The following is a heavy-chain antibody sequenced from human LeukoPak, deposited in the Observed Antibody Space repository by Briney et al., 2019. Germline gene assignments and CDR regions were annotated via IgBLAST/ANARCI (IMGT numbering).Heavy chain of an antibody. V-gene: IGHV3-11*01. CDR3: ARDCSSTSCSDY. J-gene: IGHJ4*02. D-gene: IGHD2-2*01. Sequence: PGGSLRLSCPPAGFTFSNYYMSWISQAPGKGRGWVSYISSSGSTIYYAHSVKGRFTISRDNAKNSLYLQMNSLRAEDTAVYYCARDCSSTSCSDYWGQGTLVTVSS. CDR2: ISSSGSTI. CDR1: GFTFSNYY.